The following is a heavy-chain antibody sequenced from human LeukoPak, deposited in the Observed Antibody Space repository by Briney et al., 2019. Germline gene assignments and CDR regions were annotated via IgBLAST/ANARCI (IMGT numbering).Heavy chain of an antibody. V-gene: IGHV1-18*01. CDR2: TSAYNGST. CDR1: GYTFSSYV. Sequence: ASVKVSCKASGYTFSSYVITWVRQAPGQGLEWMGWTSAYNGSTNYAQKLQGRVTMTTDTSTSTAYMELRSLRSDDTAVYYCARREGDFDYWGQGTLVTVSS. J-gene: IGHJ4*02. D-gene: IGHD1-26*01. CDR3: ARREGDFDY.